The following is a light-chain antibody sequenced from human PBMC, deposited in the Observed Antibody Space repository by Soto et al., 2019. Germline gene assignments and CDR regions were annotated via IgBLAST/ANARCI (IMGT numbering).Light chain of an antibody. CDR1: SSDVGGYNY. V-gene: IGLV2-11*01. CDR3: CSYAGSYTYV. J-gene: IGLJ1*01. Sequence: QSVLTQPRSVSGSPVQSVTISCTGTSSDVGGYNYVSWYQQHPGKAPKLMIYDVSKRPSGVPDRFSGSKSGNTASLTISGLQAEDEADYYCCSYAGSYTYVFGTGTQVTVL. CDR2: DVS.